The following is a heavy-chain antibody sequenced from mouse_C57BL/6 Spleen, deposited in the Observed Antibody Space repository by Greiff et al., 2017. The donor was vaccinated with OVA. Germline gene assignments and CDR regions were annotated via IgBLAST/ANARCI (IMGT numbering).Heavy chain of an antibody. CDR2: IDPETGGT. Sequence: VQLQQSGAELVRPGASVTLSCKASGYTFTDYEMHWVKQTPVHGLEWIGAIDPETGGTAYNQKFKGKAILTADKSSSTAYMELRSLTSEDSAVYYCTRGLSYYYGSRYWYFDVWGTGTTVTVSS. D-gene: IGHD1-1*01. CDR3: TRGLSYYYGSRYWYFDV. CDR1: GYTFTDYE. J-gene: IGHJ1*03. V-gene: IGHV1-15*01.